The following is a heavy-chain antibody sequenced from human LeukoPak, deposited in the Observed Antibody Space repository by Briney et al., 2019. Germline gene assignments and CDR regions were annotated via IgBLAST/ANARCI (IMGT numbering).Heavy chain of an antibody. J-gene: IGHJ4*02. CDR1: GGSISSSSFY. CDR2: IFYSGST. CDR3: ARRHSSGPLFDY. D-gene: IGHD6-19*01. Sequence: KPSETLSLTCTVSGGSISSSSFYWDWIRQPPGKGLEWIGTIFYSGSTYYNPSLKSRITISVDTSKNQFSLKLSSVTAADTAVYYCARRHSSGPLFDYWGQGTLVTVSS. V-gene: IGHV4-39*01.